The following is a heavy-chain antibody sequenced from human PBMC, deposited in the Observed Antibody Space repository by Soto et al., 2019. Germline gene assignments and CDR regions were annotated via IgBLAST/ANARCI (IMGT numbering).Heavy chain of an antibody. CDR1: GFTFSTYG. J-gene: IGHJ4*02. CDR3: AREIVTTGEYYFDS. CDR2: ISYHGSKT. D-gene: IGHD1-1*01. V-gene: IGHV3-30*03. Sequence: GGSLRLSCAASGFTFSTYGMHWVRQAPGKGLNWVAVISYHGSKTYYADSVKGRVTISRDTAKNTLYLQMNSLRAEDTAVYYCAREIVTTGEYYFDSWGLGTLVTVS.